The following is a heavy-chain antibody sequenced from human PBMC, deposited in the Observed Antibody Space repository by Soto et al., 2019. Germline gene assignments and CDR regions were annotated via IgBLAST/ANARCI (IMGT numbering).Heavy chain of an antibody. CDR3: ARRECSGGTCSFAP. CDR2: IPYTGST. D-gene: IGHD2-15*01. V-gene: IGHV4-39*01. J-gene: IGHJ5*02. Sequence: QLQLQESGPGLVKPSETLSLTCSVSDDSISSSNYYRAWIRQPPGKGLEWIGSIPYTGSTYYNPSLTSRVTISVDTSKNQFSLKLTSVSAADTAVYYCARRECSGGTCSFAPWGQGTLVTVSS. CDR1: DDSISSSNYY.